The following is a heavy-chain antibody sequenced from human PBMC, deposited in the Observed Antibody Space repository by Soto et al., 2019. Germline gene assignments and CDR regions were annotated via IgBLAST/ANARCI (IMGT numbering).Heavy chain of an antibody. Sequence: AGGSLRLSCAASGFTFSSYAMHWVRQAPGKGLEWVAVISYDGSNKYYADSVKGRFTISRDNSKNTLYLQMNSLRAEDTAVYYWARDGVGYGSGWGAGVNNYYYYYGRDVWGQGTTVTVSS. CDR2: ISYDGSNK. V-gene: IGHV3-30-3*01. J-gene: IGHJ6*02. CDR3: ARDGVGYGSGWGAGVNNYYYYYGRDV. CDR1: GFTFSSYA. D-gene: IGHD6-19*01.